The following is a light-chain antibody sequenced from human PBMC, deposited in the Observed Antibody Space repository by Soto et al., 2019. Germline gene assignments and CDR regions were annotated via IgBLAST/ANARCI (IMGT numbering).Light chain of an antibody. CDR2: KDT. J-gene: IGLJ2*01. CDR3: QSAHSSGTYVV. CDR1: ALPKQY. Sequence: SYELTQPPSMSLSPGQTARITCSGDALPKQYAYWYQKKPGQAPVLVIYKDTERPSGIPERFSGSSSGTAVTLTISGVQAEDEADYYCQSAHSSGTYVVFGGGTKLTV. V-gene: IGLV3-25*03.